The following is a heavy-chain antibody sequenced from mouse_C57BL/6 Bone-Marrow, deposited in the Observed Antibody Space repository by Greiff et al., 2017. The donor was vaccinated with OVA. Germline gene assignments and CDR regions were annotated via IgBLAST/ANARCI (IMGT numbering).Heavy chain of an antibody. V-gene: IGHV5-4*01. Sequence: EVQRVESGGGLVKPGGSLKLSCAASGFTFSSYAMSWVRQTPEKRLEWVATISDGGSYTYYPDNVKGRFTISRDNAKNNLYLQMSHLKSEDTAMYYCARDGSNWGQGTTLTVSS. CDR1: GFTFSSYA. CDR3: ARDGSN. D-gene: IGHD4-1*01. CDR2: ISDGGSYT. J-gene: IGHJ2*01.